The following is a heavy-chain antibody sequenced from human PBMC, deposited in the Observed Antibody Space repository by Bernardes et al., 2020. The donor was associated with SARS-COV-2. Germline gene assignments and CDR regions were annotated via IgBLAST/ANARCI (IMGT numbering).Heavy chain of an antibody. D-gene: IGHD6-13*01. CDR1: GYTFTGYY. Sequence: ASVKVSCKASGYTFTGYYIHWVRQAPGQGLEWMGWISPNTGDTNYAQKIQGRVTMTRDTSITTAYMELSSLTSDDTAVYYCARKGSSWYDAFDIWGQGTLVTVSS. CDR2: ISPNTGDT. CDR3: ARKGSSWYDAFDI. V-gene: IGHV1-2*02. J-gene: IGHJ3*02.